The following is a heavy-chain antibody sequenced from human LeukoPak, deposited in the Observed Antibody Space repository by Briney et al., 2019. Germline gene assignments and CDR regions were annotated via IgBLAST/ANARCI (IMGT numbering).Heavy chain of an antibody. V-gene: IGHV3-64D*09. CDR1: GFTFNNYP. J-gene: IGHJ4*02. D-gene: IGHD6-19*01. Sequence: PGGSLRLSCSASGFTFNNYPMHWVRQAPGKGLEHVSAISSYGYSTYYADSVKGRFTISRDNSKNTLYLQMSSLRAEDTAVYYCVKNNSDWYGGFDYWGQGTLVTVSS. CDR2: ISSYGYST. CDR3: VKNNSDWYGGFDY.